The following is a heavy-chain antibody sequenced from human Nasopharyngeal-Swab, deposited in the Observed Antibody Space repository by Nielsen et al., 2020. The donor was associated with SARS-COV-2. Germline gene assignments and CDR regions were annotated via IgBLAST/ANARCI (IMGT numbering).Heavy chain of an antibody. CDR1: GFTFSSYA. J-gene: IGHJ6*02. D-gene: IGHD6-19*01. V-gene: IGHV3-23*01. Sequence: GESLKISCAASGFTFSSYAMTWVRQAPGKGLEWVSTISGSGGSTYYADSVKGRFTISRDNAKNSLYLQMNSLRAEDTALYYCAKDNGAGTFYYYYGMDVWGQGTTVTVSS. CDR2: ISGSGGST. CDR3: AKDNGAGTFYYYYGMDV.